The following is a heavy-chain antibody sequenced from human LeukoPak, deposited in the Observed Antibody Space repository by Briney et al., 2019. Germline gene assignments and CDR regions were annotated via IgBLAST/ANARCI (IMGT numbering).Heavy chain of an antibody. CDR2: IHTSGRT. J-gene: IGHJ4*02. Sequence: SETLSLTCTVSGGSITSYYWSWIRQPAGKGLEWIGRIHTSGRTNYNPSLKSRVTMSVDTSKNQFSLKLSSVTAADTAVYYCARDQYYYDSSGYYRFNYWGQGTLVTVSS. CDR3: ARDQYYYDSSGYYRFNY. V-gene: IGHV4-4*07. CDR1: GGSITSYY. D-gene: IGHD3-22*01.